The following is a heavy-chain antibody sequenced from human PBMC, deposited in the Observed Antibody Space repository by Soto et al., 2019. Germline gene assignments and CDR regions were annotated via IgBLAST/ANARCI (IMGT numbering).Heavy chain of an antibody. D-gene: IGHD5-12*01. J-gene: IGHJ4*02. CDR1: GFTFSSYA. V-gene: IGHV3-30-3*01. CDR2: ISYDGSNK. CDR3: ARLYSGYDSYYFDY. Sequence: QVQLVESGGGVVQPGRSLRLYCAASGFTFSSYAMHWVRQAPGKGLEWVAVISYDGSNKYYADSVKGRFTISRDNSKNTLYLQMNSLRAEDTAVYYCARLYSGYDSYYFDYWGQGTLVTVSS.